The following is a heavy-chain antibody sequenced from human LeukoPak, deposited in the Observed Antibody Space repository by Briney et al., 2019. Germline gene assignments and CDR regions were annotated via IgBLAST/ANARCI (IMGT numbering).Heavy chain of an antibody. J-gene: IGHJ3*02. CDR3: ARGIAARLDAFDI. CDR2: IWYDGSNK. V-gene: IGHV3-33*01. D-gene: IGHD6-6*01. CDR1: GFTFSSYG. Sequence: PGRSLRLSCAASGFTFSSYGMHWVRQAPGKGLEWVAVIWYDGSNKYYADSVKGRFTISRDNSKNTLYLQMNSLRAEDTAVYYCARGIAARLDAFDIWGQGTMVTVSS.